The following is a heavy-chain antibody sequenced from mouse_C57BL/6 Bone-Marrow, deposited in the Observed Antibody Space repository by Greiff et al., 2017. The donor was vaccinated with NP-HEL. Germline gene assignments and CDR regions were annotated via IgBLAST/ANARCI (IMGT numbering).Heavy chain of an antibody. D-gene: IGHD2-3*01. V-gene: IGHV1-69*01. CDR3: ARGRHGGYSAWFAY. Sequence: QVQLQQSGAELVMPGASVKLSCKASGYTFTSYWMHWVKQRPGQGLEWIGEIDPSDSYTNYNQKFKGKSTLTVDKSSSTAYMQLSSLTSEDSAVYYCARGRHGGYSAWFAYWGQGTLVTVSA. CDR2: IDPSDSYT. J-gene: IGHJ3*01. CDR1: GYTFTSYW.